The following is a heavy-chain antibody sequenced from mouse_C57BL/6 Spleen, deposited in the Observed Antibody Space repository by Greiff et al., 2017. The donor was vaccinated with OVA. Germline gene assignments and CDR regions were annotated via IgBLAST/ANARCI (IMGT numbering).Heavy chain of an antibody. J-gene: IGHJ4*01. Sequence: EVKLMESGEGLVKPGGSLKLSCAASGFTFSSYAMSWVRQTPEKRLEWVAYISSGGDYIYYADTVKGRFTISRDNARNTLYLQMSSLKSEDTAMYYCTRAPHYYGSSYDAMDYWGQGTSVTVSS. V-gene: IGHV5-9-1*02. D-gene: IGHD1-1*01. CDR1: GFTFSSYA. CDR2: ISSGGDYI. CDR3: TRAPHYYGSSYDAMDY.